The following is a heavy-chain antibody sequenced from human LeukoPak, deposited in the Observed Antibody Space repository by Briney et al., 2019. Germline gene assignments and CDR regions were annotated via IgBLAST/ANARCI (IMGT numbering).Heavy chain of an antibody. CDR3: ARLQGPTGPYYYDSSGYYLDY. Sequence: GESLKISCKGAGYSFTSYWSGGGRQMRGEDPGWRRTIYPGDSETSNSPSFPGQVTISAVKSLSTAYLQWSSLKASDTAMYYCARLQGPTGPYYYDSSGYYLDYWGQGTLVTVS. D-gene: IGHD3-22*01. CDR2: IYPGDSET. V-gene: IGHV5-51*01. CDR1: GYSFTSYW. J-gene: IGHJ4*02.